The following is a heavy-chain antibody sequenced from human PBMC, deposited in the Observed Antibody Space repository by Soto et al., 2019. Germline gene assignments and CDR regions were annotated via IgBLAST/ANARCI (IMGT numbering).Heavy chain of an antibody. CDR3: ARDQKEYYYGSGSWYYYMDV. CDR1: GYTFTSYA. J-gene: IGHJ6*03. V-gene: IGHV1-3*01. CDR2: INAGNGNT. Sequence: ASVKVSCKASGYTFTSYAMHWVRQAPGQRLEWMGWINAGNGNTKYSQKFQGRVTITRDTSASTAYMELSSLRSEDTAVYYCARDQKEYYYGSGSWYYYMDVWGKGTTVTVSS. D-gene: IGHD3-10*01.